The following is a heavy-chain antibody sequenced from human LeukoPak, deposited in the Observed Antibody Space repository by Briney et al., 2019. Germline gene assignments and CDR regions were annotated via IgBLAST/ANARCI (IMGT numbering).Heavy chain of an antibody. J-gene: IGHJ4*02. V-gene: IGHV4-59*01. D-gene: IGHD5-12*01. CDR3: ARGVATSTYLDS. CDR2: IYYSGST. Sequence: TSETLSLTCTVSGGSISSYYWSWLRQPPGKGLEWIGYIYYSGSTNYNPSLKSRVTISVDTSKNQFSLKLSSVTAADTAVYYCARGVATSTYLDSWGQGTLVTVSS. CDR1: GGSISSYY.